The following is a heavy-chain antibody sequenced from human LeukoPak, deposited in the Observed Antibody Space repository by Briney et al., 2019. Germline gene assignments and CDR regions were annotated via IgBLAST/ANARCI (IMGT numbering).Heavy chain of an antibody. J-gene: IGHJ5*02. CDR1: GGSISSSSYY. CDR2: IYYSGST. CDR3: ARGIAAAGNRFDP. D-gene: IGHD6-13*01. V-gene: IGHV4-39*07. Sequence: PSETLSLTCTVSGGSISSSSYYWGWIRQPPGKGLEWIGSIYYSGSTYYNPSLKSRVTISVDTSKNQFSLKLSSVTAADTAVYYCARGIAAAGNRFDPWGQGTLVTVSS.